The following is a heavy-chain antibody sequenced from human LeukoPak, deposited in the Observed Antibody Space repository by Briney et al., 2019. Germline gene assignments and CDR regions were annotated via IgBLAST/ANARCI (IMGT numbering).Heavy chain of an antibody. CDR1: GFSFSTYT. CDR3: ASRNYYLDH. V-gene: IGHV3-23*01. J-gene: IGHJ4*02. CDR2: ITDSGKP. Sequence: GGSLRLSCTASGFSFSTYTLTWVRQAPGKGLEWVSGITDSGKPCYADSVKGRFTISRDNSKSTLYLQINSLRAEDTAVYYCASRNYYLDHWGQGALVTVSS. D-gene: IGHD3-10*01.